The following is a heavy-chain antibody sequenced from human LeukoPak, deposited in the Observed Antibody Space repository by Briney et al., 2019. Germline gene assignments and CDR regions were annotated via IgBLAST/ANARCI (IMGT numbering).Heavy chain of an antibody. CDR1: GFSLSTSGVG. J-gene: IGHJ4*02. CDR3: ARRRLEKGTTVTSAFDY. D-gene: IGHD4-17*01. CDR2: IYWYDGK. V-gene: IGHV2-5*01. Sequence: SGPTLVNPTQSLTLTCTFSGFSLSTSGVGVGWIRQPPGKALECLALIYWYDGKDYSPSLRSRLTITKDISKNQVVLTMTNMDPVDTATHFCARRRLEKGTTVTSAFDYWGQGTLVTVSS.